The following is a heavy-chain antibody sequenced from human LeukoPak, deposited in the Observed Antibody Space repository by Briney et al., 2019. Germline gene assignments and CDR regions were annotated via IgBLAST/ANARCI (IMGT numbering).Heavy chain of an antibody. J-gene: IGHJ6*03. CDR1: GGSISSYY. D-gene: IGHD3-10*01. CDR2: IYYSGST. V-gene: IGHV4-59*12. CDR3: ARLLMVRGVKSYYYYYMDV. Sequence: SETLSLTCTVSGGSISSYYWSWIRQPPGKGLEWIGYIYYSGSTNYNPSLKSRVTMSVDTSKNQFSLKLSSVTAADTAVYYCARLLMVRGVKSYYYYYMDVWGKGTTVTISS.